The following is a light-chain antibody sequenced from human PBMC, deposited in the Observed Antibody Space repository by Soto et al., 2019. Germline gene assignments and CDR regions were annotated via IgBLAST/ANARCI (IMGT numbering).Light chain of an antibody. J-gene: IGKJ1*01. CDR1: QSVSSGY. CDR2: GAS. CDR3: QQYGSSSWT. V-gene: IGKV3-20*01. Sequence: EIVLTQSPGTLSLSPGERATLSCRASQSVSSGYLAWYQQKPGQAPRLLIYGASSRATGIPDRFSGSGSGTDFTLTISRLEPEDFAVYYCQQYGSSSWTFVQGTKVEIK.